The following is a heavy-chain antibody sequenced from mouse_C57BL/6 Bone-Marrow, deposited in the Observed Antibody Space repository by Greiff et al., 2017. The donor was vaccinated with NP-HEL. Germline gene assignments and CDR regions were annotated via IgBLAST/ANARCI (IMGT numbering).Heavy chain of an antibody. Sequence: VQVVESGPELVKPGASVKLSCKASGYTFTSYDINWVKQRPGQGLEWIGWIYPRDGSTKYNEKFKGKATLTVDTSSSTAYMELHSLTSEDSAVYFCARRGNYAMDYWGQGTSVTVSS. CDR1: GYTFTSYD. D-gene: IGHD2-14*01. J-gene: IGHJ4*01. CDR2: IYPRDGST. CDR3: ARRGNYAMDY. V-gene: IGHV1-85*01.